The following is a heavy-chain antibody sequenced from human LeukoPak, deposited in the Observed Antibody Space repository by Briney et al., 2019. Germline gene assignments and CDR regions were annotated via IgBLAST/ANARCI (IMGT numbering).Heavy chain of an antibody. Sequence: PGGSLRLSCAASGFTVSTVYMTWVRQAPGKGLVWVSRINSDGSSTSYADSVKGRFTISRDNAKNTLYLQMNSLRAEDTAVYYCARADSSGLDYWGQGTLVTVSS. CDR2: INSDGSST. CDR3: ARADSSGLDY. CDR1: GFTVSTVY. D-gene: IGHD6-19*01. V-gene: IGHV3-74*01. J-gene: IGHJ4*02.